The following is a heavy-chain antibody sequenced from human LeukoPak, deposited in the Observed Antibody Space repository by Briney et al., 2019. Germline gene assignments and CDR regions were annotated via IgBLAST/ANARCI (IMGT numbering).Heavy chain of an antibody. J-gene: IGHJ4*02. V-gene: IGHV1-18*01. CDR1: GYTFTNYG. CDR2: ISTHNGNT. Sequence: ASVKVSCKASGYTFTNYGITWVRQAPGQGLEWMGWISTHNGNTNYAQNLQGRVTITTDITTSTAYMELRSLRSDDTAVYYCARERKNFWSGYYIFPFDYWGQGTLVTVPS. D-gene: IGHD3-3*01. CDR3: ARERKNFWSGYYIFPFDY.